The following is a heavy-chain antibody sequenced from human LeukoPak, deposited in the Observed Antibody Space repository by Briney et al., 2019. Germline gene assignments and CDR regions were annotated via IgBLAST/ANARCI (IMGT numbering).Heavy chain of an antibody. J-gene: IGHJ6*03. CDR1: GYTFTGYY. Sequence: ASVKVSCKASGYTFTGYYMHWVRQAPGQGLEWMGWINPNSGGTNYAQKFQGRVTMTRDTSISTAYMELSRLRSDDTAVYYCARGAGSPGLYYYYMDVWGKGTTVTVSS. D-gene: IGHD3-10*01. CDR3: ARGAGSPGLYYYYMDV. CDR2: INPNSGGT. V-gene: IGHV1-2*02.